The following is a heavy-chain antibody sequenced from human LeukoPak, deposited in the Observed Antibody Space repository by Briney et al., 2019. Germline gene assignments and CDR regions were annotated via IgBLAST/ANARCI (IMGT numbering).Heavy chain of an antibody. J-gene: IGHJ6*02. CDR3: ARAQQLYYGMDV. CDR2: IYYSGIT. D-gene: IGHD6-13*01. V-gene: IGHV4-39*01. CDR1: GGSISSSSHY. Sequence: NPSETLSLTCTVSGGSISSSSHYWAWIRQPPGKGLEWIGTIYYSGITYYNPSLKSRITISIDTSRNQFSLKLTSVTAADTAVYYCARAQQLYYGMDVWGQGTTVTVSS.